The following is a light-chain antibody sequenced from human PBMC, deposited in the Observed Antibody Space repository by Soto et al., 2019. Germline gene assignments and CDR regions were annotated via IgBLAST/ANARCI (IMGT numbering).Light chain of an antibody. CDR3: QQYGSSPSLT. Sequence: EIVLTQSPGTLSLSPGERATLSCRASQSVSSGYLAWYQQKPGQAPRLLIHDASGRATGIPDRFSGSGSGTDFTLTISRLEPEDFAVYFCQQYGSSPSLTFGGGTRVEIK. V-gene: IGKV3-20*01. CDR2: DAS. J-gene: IGKJ4*01. CDR1: QSVSSGY.